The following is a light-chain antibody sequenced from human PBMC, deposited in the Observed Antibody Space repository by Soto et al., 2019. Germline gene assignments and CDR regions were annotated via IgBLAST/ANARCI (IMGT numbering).Light chain of an antibody. V-gene: IGKV3-20*01. CDR1: QSVSSSY. CDR2: GAS. Sequence: EIVLTQSPGTLSLSPGERATLSCRASQSVSSSYLAWYQQKPGQAPRLLIYGASSRATGIPDRFSGSGSGTDFTLTICRLEPEDFAVYYCQQYSSSRWTFGQGTKVDIK. CDR3: QQYSSSRWT. J-gene: IGKJ1*01.